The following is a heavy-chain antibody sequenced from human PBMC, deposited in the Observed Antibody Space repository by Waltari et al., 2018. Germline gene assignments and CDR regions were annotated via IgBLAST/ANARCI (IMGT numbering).Heavy chain of an antibody. CDR3: AREEGIAAERAY. Sequence: QLQLQESGPGLVKPSETLSLTCTVSGGSISSSSYYWGWIRQPPGKGLEWIGSIYYSGSTYYIPSLKSRVTISVDTSKNQFSLKLSSVTAADTAVYYCAREEGIAAERAYWGQGTLVTVSS. CDR1: GGSISSSSYY. V-gene: IGHV4-39*07. J-gene: IGHJ4*02. CDR2: IYYSGST. D-gene: IGHD6-13*01.